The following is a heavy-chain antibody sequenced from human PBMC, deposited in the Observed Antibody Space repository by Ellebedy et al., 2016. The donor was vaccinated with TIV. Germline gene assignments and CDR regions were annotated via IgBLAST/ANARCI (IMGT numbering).Heavy chain of an antibody. J-gene: IGHJ3*02. V-gene: IGHV3-30-3*01. Sequence: GGSLRLXCAASGFTFSSYAMHWVRQAPGKGLEWLAVISYDGTNKYYTDSVMGRFTVSRDNSKNTVYLEVNSLRAEDTAVYYCARRYVEMAPPSEDAFDIWGQGTMVTVSS. CDR1: GFTFSSYA. CDR2: ISYDGTNK. CDR3: ARRYVEMAPPSEDAFDI. D-gene: IGHD5-24*01.